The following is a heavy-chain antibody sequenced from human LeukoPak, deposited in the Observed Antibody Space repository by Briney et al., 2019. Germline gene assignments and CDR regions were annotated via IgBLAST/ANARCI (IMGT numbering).Heavy chain of an antibody. CDR1: GFTFSSYG. CDR3: ARDLGTVTTLGFDY. D-gene: IGHD4-17*01. CDR2: IWYDGSNK. Sequence: GRSLRLSCAASGFTFSSYGMHWVRQAPGKGLEWVAVIWYDGSNKYYADSVKGRLTISRDNSKNTLYLQMNSLRAEDTAVYYCARDLGTVTTLGFDYWGQGTLVTVSS. J-gene: IGHJ4*02. V-gene: IGHV3-33*01.